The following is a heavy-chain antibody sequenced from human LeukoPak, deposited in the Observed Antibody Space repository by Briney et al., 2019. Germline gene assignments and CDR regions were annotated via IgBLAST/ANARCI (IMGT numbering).Heavy chain of an antibody. CDR1: GGSFSGYY. J-gene: IGHJ4*02. Sequence: SETLSLTCAVHGGSFSGYYWSWIRQPPGKGPEWIGEINHSGSTNYNPSLKSRVTISVDTSKNQFSLKLSSVTAADTAVYYCARGGGLRFLEWLSFPFDYWGQGTLVTVSS. CDR3: ARGGGLRFLEWLSFPFDY. D-gene: IGHD3-3*01. V-gene: IGHV4-34*01. CDR2: INHSGST.